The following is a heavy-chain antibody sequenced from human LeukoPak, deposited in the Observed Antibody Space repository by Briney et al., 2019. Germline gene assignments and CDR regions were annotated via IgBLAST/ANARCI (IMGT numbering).Heavy chain of an antibody. Sequence: SVKVSCKASGYTFTGYYMHWVRQAPGQGLEWMGRIIPILGIANYAQKFQGRVTITADKSTSTAYMELSSLRSEDTAVYYCASAYYDFWSGYYPPGGDYFDYWGQGTLVTVSS. CDR3: ASAYYDFWSGYYPPGGDYFDY. D-gene: IGHD3-3*01. CDR2: IIPILGIA. CDR1: GYTFTGYY. V-gene: IGHV1-69*02. J-gene: IGHJ4*02.